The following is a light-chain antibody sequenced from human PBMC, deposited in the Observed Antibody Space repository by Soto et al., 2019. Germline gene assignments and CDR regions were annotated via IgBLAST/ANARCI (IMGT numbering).Light chain of an antibody. CDR1: QSVGTN. V-gene: IGKV3-15*01. CDR2: GAS. J-gene: IGKJ1*01. CDR3: QHYDNWWT. Sequence: EIVMTQSPATLSVSPGERATLSCRASQSVGTNLAWYQQKPGQAPRLLIYGASTRATGIPARFSGSGSGTECTLTISSLQSEEFAVYFCQHYDNWWTFGQGTKVEIK.